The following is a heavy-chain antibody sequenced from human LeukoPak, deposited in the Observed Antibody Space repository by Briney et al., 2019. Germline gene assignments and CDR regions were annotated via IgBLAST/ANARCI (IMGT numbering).Heavy chain of an antibody. J-gene: IGHJ4*02. CDR3: ARGGGLLVAATFDY. Sequence: PGRSLRLSCAASGFTLSSNYMSWVRQAPGKGLEWVSVIYSDGRTYYADSVKGRFTISRDKSKNTLYLQMNSLRAEDTAVYYCARGGGLLVAATFDYWGQGTLVTVSS. D-gene: IGHD2-15*01. CDR1: GFTLSSNY. V-gene: IGHV3-53*01. CDR2: IYSDGRT.